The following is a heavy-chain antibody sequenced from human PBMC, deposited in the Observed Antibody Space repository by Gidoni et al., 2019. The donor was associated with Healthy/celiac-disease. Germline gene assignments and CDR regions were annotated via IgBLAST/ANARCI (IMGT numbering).Heavy chain of an antibody. CDR1: GVTFSSYG. J-gene: IGHJ4*02. Sequence: QVQLVESGGGVVQPGRSLRLSCAASGVTFSSYGMHWVRQAPGKGLEWVAVISYDGSNKYYADSVKGRFTISRDNSKNTLYLQMNSLRAEDTAVYYCAKARSGSYTSFDYWGQGTLVTVSS. CDR2: ISYDGSNK. CDR3: AKARSGSYTSFDY. D-gene: IGHD1-26*01. V-gene: IGHV3-30*18.